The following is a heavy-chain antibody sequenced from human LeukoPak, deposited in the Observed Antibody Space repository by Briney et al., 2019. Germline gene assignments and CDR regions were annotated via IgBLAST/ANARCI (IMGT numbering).Heavy chain of an antibody. CDR1: GGSITSYY. CDR3: AREFSGTSIAARVFDS. J-gene: IGHJ4*02. Sequence: SETLSLTCTVSGGSITSYYWSYIRQPAGKGLEWIGRIHTSGSTNYNPSLTSRVTMSVDTSKNQFSLKLSSVTAADTAIYYCAREFSGTSIAARVFDSWGQGTLVTVSS. V-gene: IGHV4-4*07. CDR2: IHTSGST. D-gene: IGHD6-6*01.